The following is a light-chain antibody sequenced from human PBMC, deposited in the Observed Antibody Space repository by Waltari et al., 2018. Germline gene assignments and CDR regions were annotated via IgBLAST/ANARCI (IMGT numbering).Light chain of an antibody. V-gene: IGKV3-20*01. CDR3: HQYGHSQGPT. CDR2: GAF. J-gene: IGKJ3*01. Sequence: EIVLTQSPGTLALPQGERANRPCRASQSVTGSFYLAWYQQQPGQAPRLLIYGAFSRATGIPDRFSGSGSGTVFTLTISRLEPEDSAVYYCHQYGHSQGPTFGPGTKVNIK. CDR1: QSVTGSFY.